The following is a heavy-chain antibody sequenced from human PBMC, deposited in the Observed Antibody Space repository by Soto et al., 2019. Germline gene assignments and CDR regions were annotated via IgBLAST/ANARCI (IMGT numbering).Heavy chain of an antibody. CDR3: TSATRTYGMDI. CDR2: IRSKAYGGTT. CDR1: GFTFGDYA. J-gene: IGHJ6*02. D-gene: IGHD2-15*01. V-gene: IGHV3-49*04. Sequence: GGSLRLSCTGSGFTFGDYAMSWVRRAPGKGLEWVGFIRSKAYGGTTEWAASVIGRFTFSRDDSKRIAYLQMNSLKTEDTGVYWGTSATRTYGMDIWGQGTSLTVSS.